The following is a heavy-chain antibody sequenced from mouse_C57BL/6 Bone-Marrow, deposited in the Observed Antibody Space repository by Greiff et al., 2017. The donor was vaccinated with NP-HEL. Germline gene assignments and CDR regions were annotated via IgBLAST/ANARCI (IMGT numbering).Heavy chain of an antibody. V-gene: IGHV14-4*01. CDR1: GFNIKDDY. J-gene: IGHJ3*01. CDR3: TTDGDYEAWFAY. Sequence: EVQLQESGAELVRPGASVKLSCTASGFNIKDDYMHWVKQRPEQGLEWIGWIDPENGDTEYASKFQGKATITADTSSNTAYLQLSSLTSEDTAVYYCTTDGDYEAWFAYWGQETLVTVSA. CDR2: IDPENGDT. D-gene: IGHD2-13*01.